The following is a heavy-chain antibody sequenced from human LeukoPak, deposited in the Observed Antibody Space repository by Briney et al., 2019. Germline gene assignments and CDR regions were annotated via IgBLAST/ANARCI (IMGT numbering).Heavy chain of an antibody. Sequence: ASVKVSCKASGYTFTSYGISWVRQAPGQGLEWMGWISAYNGNTNYAQKLQGRVTMTTDTSTSTAYMELRSLRSDDTAVYYCARERITGTTNAGNYYYYYYMDVWGKGTTVTVSS. CDR1: GYTFTSYG. D-gene: IGHD1-7*01. J-gene: IGHJ6*03. V-gene: IGHV1-18*01. CDR2: ISAYNGNT. CDR3: ARERITGTTNAGNYYYYYYMDV.